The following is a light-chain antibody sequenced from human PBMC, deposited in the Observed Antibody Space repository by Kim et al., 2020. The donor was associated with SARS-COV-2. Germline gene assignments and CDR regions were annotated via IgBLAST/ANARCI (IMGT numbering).Light chain of an antibody. CDR2: EVS. V-gene: IGLV2-8*01. CDR3: SSYACDKNLI. CDR1: SRDIGAYKY. J-gene: IGLJ2*01. Sequence: QSALTQPPSASGTPGQSVTISCTGTSRDIGAYKYVCWYQQHPGKPPRLMISEVSKRHSGFPDRFSGSKSGNPASLTVSRLQPEDEADYYCSSYACDKNLIFGGGTQLTV.